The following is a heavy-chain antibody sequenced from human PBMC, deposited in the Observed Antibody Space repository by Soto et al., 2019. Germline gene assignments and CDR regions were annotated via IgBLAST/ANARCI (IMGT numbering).Heavy chain of an antibody. CDR2: IIPILGIA. D-gene: IGHD6-6*01. CDR1: GGTFSSYT. CDR3: ARDRCQYSSSSSYLYYMDV. Sequence: QVQLVQSGAEVKKPGSSVKVSCKASGGTFSSYTISWVRQAPGQGLEWMGRIIPILGIANYAQKFQGRVTLTADKSTSTAYIELSSLRSEDTAVYYCARDRCQYSSSSSYLYYMDVWGKGTTVTVSS. V-gene: IGHV1-69*08. J-gene: IGHJ6*03.